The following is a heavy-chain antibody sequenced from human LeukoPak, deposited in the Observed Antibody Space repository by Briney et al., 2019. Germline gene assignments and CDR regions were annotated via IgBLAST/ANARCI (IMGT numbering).Heavy chain of an antibody. Sequence: GGSLRLSCAASGFTFIDYYMSWIRQAPGKGLEWVSYISSSGSTIYYADPVKGRFTISRDNAKNSLYPQMNSLRAEDTAVYYCARDRVGYCSSTSCYNYYYGMDVWGQGTTVTVSS. V-gene: IGHV3-11*01. CDR3: ARDRVGYCSSTSCYNYYYGMDV. J-gene: IGHJ6*02. CDR2: ISSSGSTI. CDR1: GFTFIDYY. D-gene: IGHD2-2*01.